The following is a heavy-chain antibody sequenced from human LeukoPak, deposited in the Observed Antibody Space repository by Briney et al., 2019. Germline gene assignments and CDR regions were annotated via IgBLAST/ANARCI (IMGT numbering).Heavy chain of an antibody. V-gene: IGHV3-30*02. CDR2: IRYDGGNK. Sequence: PSETLSLTCAVYGGSFSGYYWSWIRQAPGKGLEWVAFIRYDGGNKDYADSVKGRFTISRDNSKKTMYMQMNSLRADDTAVYYCARGFGQFDYWGQGALVTVSP. CDR1: GGSFSGYY. J-gene: IGHJ4*02. D-gene: IGHD3-10*01. CDR3: ARGFGQFDY.